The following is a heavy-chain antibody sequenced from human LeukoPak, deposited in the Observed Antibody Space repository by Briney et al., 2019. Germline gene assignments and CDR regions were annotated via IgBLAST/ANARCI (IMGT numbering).Heavy chain of an antibody. CDR1: GGSISSYY. CDR3: ARGYYGSGSHCCHMDV. D-gene: IGHD3-10*01. CDR2: INHSGST. V-gene: IGHV4-34*01. Sequence: SETLSLTCSVSGGSISSYYWSWIRQPPGKGLEWIGEINHSGSTNYNSSLKSRVTISVDTSKNQFSLKLSSVTAADTAVYYCARGYYGSGSHCCHMDVWGKGTTITVS. J-gene: IGHJ6*03.